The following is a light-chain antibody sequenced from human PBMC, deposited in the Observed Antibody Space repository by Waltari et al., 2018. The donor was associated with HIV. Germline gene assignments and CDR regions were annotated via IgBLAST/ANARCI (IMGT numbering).Light chain of an antibody. Sequence: SSVLTQPPSVSVAPGQTARITCGGNNIGTKSVHWYQQKPVKAPVLVVYDDRARPSGIPERFSGSNAGNTATLTINRVEAGDEADYYCQVWDSSSAHVVFGGGTKLTVL. V-gene: IGLV3-21*02. CDR1: NIGTKS. CDR3: QVWDSSSAHVV. CDR2: DDR. J-gene: IGLJ2*01.